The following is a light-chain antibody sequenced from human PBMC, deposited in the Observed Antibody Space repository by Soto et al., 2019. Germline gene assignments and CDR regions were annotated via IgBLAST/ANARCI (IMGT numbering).Light chain of an antibody. CDR2: DVS. CDR3: SSYTSSSTVV. V-gene: IGLV2-14*01. CDR1: SRDVGGYNY. Sequence: QSALTQPASVSGSPGQSITISCTGTSRDVGGYNYVSWYQQHPGKAPKLMIYDVSNRPSGVSNLFSGSKSGNASSLTISGRQAEDEDDYYCSSYTSSSTVVFGGGTKLTVL. J-gene: IGLJ2*01.